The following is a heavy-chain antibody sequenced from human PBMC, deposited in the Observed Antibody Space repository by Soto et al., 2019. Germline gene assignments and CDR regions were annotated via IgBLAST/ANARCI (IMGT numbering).Heavy chain of an antibody. Sequence: QVQLMQSGAEVKKPGSSVKVSCKASGGTFSTSAISWVRQAPGEGLEWVGGIMPVFATPDYAQKFHGIVTISAVKPTTKAYLELTRLTTHGTDVYYCATDKDRQQLGGNYYYMLDVWGQGPVITVSS. CDR1: GGTFSTSA. J-gene: IGHJ6*02. CDR2: IMPVFATP. V-gene: IGHV1-69*14. D-gene: IGHD3-3*02. CDR3: ATDKDRQQLGGNYYYMLDV.